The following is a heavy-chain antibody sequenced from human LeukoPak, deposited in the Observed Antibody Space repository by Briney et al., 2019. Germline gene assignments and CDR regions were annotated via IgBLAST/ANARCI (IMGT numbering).Heavy chain of an antibody. CDR1: GFIFSSAA. D-gene: IGHD3-22*01. Sequence: GGSLRLSCEASGFIFSSAAMNWVRQAPGKGLEWVSGISGSGGSTYYAGAVKGRFTVSRDNTKNMFFLQMHSLRDEDTAVYYCAKDREEDYYDSSGSSYSVDVWGQGTMVIVSS. CDR2: ISGSGGST. J-gene: IGHJ6*02. V-gene: IGHV3-23*01. CDR3: AKDREEDYYDSSGSSYSVDV.